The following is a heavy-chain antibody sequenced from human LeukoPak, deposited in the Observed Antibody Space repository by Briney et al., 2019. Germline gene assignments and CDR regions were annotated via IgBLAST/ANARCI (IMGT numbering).Heavy chain of an antibody. Sequence: GGSLRLSCAASGFTFSNAWMTWVRQAPGQGLEWVAVISYDGSNKYYADSVKGRFTISRDNAKNSLYLQMNSLRAEDTALYYCAKGGSGSYYNVIDYWGQGTLVTVSS. D-gene: IGHD3-10*01. CDR2: ISYDGSNK. J-gene: IGHJ4*02. CDR1: GFTFSNAW. V-gene: IGHV3-30*18. CDR3: AKGGSGSYYNVIDY.